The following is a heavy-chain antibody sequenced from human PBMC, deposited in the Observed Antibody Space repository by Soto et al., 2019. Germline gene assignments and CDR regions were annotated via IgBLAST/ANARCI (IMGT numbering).Heavy chain of an antibody. CDR3: AKGHRRYCSGGSCLTPTSFDP. CDR2: VYHSGST. V-gene: IGHV4-38-2*01. D-gene: IGHD2-15*01. J-gene: IGHJ5*02. CDR1: GYSISSAYY. Sequence: SETLSLTCVVSGYSISSAYYWGWIRQPPGKGLEWIGSVYHSGSTYYNPSLKSRVTISVDTSKNHFSLKLRSVTAADSAVYYCAKGHRRYCSGGSCLTPTSFDPWGQGTLVTVSS.